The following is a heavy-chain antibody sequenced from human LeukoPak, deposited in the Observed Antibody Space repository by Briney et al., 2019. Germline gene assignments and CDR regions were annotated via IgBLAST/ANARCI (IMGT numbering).Heavy chain of an antibody. J-gene: IGHJ6*03. CDR3: ARAAREYCGGDCYPYYYYYYMDV. CDR2: IYSGGST. Sequence: PGGSLRLSCAASGFTVSSNYMSWVRQAPGKGLEWVSVIYSGGSTYYADSVKGRFTISRDNSKNTLHLQMNSLRAEDTAVYYCARAAREYCGGDCYPYYYYYYMDVWGKGTTVTVSS. CDR1: GFTVSSNY. D-gene: IGHD2-21*02. V-gene: IGHV3-53*01.